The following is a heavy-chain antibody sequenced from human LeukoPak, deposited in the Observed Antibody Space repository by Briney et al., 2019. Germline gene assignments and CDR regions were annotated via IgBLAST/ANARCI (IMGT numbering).Heavy chain of an antibody. CDR2: IYTSGST. CDR1: GGSISSYY. J-gene: IGHJ3*02. V-gene: IGHV4-4*07. Sequence: SSETLSLTCTVSGGSISSYYWSWIRQPAGKGLEWIGRIYTSGSTNYNPSLKSRVTMSVDTSKNQFSLKLSSVTAADTAVYYCAKDISPGLIAGGDDDAFDIWGQGTMVTVSS. CDR3: AKDISPGLIAGGDDDAFDI. D-gene: IGHD2-21*01.